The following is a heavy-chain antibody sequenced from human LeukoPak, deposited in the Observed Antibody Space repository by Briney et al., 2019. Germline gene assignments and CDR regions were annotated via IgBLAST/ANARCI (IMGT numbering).Heavy chain of an antibody. D-gene: IGHD6-25*01. CDR1: GYTLTELS. J-gene: IGHJ4*02. CDR3: ARLDSGYFDY. V-gene: IGHV1-18*01. CDR2: ISAYNGNT. Sequence: GASVKVSCKVSGYTLTELSMHWVRQAPGQGLEWMGWISAYNGNTNYAQKLQGRVTMTTDTSTSTAYMELRSLRSDDTAVYYCARLDSGYFDYWGQGTLVTVSS.